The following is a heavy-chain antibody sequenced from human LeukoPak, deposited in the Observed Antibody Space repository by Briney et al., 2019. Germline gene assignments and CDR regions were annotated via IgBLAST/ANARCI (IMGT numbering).Heavy chain of an antibody. Sequence: SQTLSLTCTVSGGSITSVSYSWSWIRQPAGKGLEWIGEINHSGSTNYNPSLKSRVTISVDTSKNQFSLKLSSVTAADTAVYYCARGRHARGGSSRGYSHHYWGQGTLVTVSS. V-gene: IGHV4-61*09. D-gene: IGHD5-18*01. CDR1: GGSITSVSYS. CDR2: INHSGST. CDR3: ARGRHARGGSSRGYSHHY. J-gene: IGHJ4*02.